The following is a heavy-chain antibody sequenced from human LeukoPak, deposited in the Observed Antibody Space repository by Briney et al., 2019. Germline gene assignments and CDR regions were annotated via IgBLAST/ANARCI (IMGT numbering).Heavy chain of an antibody. CDR2: IRSKANSYAT. V-gene: IGHV3-73*01. Sequence: GGSLRLSCAASGFTFSGSIIHWVRQASGKGLEWVGRIRSKANSYATAYAASVKGRFTVSRDDSENAAYLQMSSLKTEDTAVYYCITLSGSPLGYYFEYWGQGILVTVSS. J-gene: IGHJ4*02. D-gene: IGHD2/OR15-2a*01. CDR3: ITLSGSPLGYYFEY. CDR1: GFTFSGSI.